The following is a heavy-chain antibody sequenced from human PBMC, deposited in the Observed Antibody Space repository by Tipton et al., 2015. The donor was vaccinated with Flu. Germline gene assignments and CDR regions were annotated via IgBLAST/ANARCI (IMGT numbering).Heavy chain of an antibody. V-gene: IGHV3-30*02. CDR3: AKDDGDYYDSSGYYGYFDY. Sequence: QLVQSGGGVVQPGGSLRLSCAASGFTFSSYGMHWVRQAPGKGLEWVAFIRYAGSNKYYADSVKGRFTISRDNSKNTLYLQMNSLRAEDTAVYYCAKDDGDYYDSSGYYGYFDYWGQGTLVTVSS. CDR2: IRYAGSNK. CDR1: GFTFSSYG. D-gene: IGHD3-22*01. J-gene: IGHJ4*02.